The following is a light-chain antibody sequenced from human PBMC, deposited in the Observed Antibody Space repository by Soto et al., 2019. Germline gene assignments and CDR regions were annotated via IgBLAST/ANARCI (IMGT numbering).Light chain of an antibody. CDR3: GTWDSSLSAG. Sequence: QSVLTQPPSVSAAPGQKVXISCSGSSSNIGNNYVSWYQQLPGTAPKRLIYDNNKRPSGIPDRFSGSKSGTSATLGITGLQTGDEADYYCGTWDSSLSAGFGGGTKLTVL. V-gene: IGLV1-51*01. J-gene: IGLJ2*01. CDR1: SSNIGNNY. CDR2: DNN.